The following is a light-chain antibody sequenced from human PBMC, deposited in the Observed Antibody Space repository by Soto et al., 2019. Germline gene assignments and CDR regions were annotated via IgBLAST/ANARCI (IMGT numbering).Light chain of an antibody. V-gene: IGKV3-20*01. Sequence: ESVLTQSPRTLSLSPGERATLPCRASQSVIGSYLAWYQQKPGQAPRLLIHGASWRATAIPDRFSGSGSGTDFTLTISKLEPEDFAVYYCQQYGSSPTFGQGTKVDIK. CDR1: QSVIGSY. CDR2: GAS. CDR3: QQYGSSPT. J-gene: IGKJ1*01.